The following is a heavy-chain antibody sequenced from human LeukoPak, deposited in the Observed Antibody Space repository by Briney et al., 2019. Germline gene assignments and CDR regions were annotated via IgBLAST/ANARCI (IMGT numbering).Heavy chain of an antibody. CDR3: ARDLGYSSSWPLGY. CDR2: ISAYNGNT. V-gene: IGHV1-18*01. CDR1: GYTFTSCG. D-gene: IGHD6-6*01. Sequence: ASVKVSCKASGYTFTSCGISWVRQAPGQGLEWMGWISAYNGNTNYAQKLQGRVTMTTDTSTSTAYMELRSLRSDDTAVYYCARDLGYSSSWPLGYWGQGTLVTVSS. J-gene: IGHJ4*02.